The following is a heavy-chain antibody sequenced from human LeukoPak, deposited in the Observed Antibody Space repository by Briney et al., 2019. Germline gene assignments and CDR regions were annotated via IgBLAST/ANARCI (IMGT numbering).Heavy chain of an antibody. V-gene: IGHV3-23*01. J-gene: IGHJ6*03. D-gene: IGHD3-10*01. CDR1: GFTFSSYA. Sequence: PGGSLRLSCAASGFTFSSYAMSWVRQAPGKGLEWVSAISGSGGSTYYADSVKGRFTISRDNSKNTLYLQMNSLRAEDTAVYYCAKGGFGELLEGYYYYMDVWGKGPRSPSP. CDR3: AKGGFGELLEGYYYYMDV. CDR2: ISGSGGST.